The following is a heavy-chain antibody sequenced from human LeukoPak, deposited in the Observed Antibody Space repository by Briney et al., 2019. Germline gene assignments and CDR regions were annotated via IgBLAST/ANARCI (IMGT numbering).Heavy chain of an antibody. V-gene: IGHV3-23*01. Sequence: GGSLRLSCAASGFTFSSYAMSWVRRAPGKGLEWVSAISGSGGSTYYADSVKGRSTISRDNSKNTLYLQMNSLRAEDTAVYYCAKDHYGGSGSLFDYWGQGTLVTVSS. D-gene: IGHD3-10*01. CDR2: ISGSGGST. CDR3: AKDHYGGSGSLFDY. J-gene: IGHJ4*02. CDR1: GFTFSSYA.